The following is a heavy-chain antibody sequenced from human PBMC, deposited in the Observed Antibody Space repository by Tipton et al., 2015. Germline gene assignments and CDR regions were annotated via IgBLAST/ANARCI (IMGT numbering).Heavy chain of an antibody. CDR1: GYSFSNYW. Sequence: QSGAEVKKPGESLKISCKGSGYSFSNYWIGWVRQMPGKGPEWMGIIYPGDSHTRYNPSFQGQVTISADKSISTAYLHWSSLKASDTALYYCARHVSLYYDTHGSDALDIWAQGTMVTVSS. CDR3: ARHVSLYYDTHGSDALDI. V-gene: IGHV5-51*01. CDR2: IYPGDSHT. D-gene: IGHD3-22*01. J-gene: IGHJ3*02.